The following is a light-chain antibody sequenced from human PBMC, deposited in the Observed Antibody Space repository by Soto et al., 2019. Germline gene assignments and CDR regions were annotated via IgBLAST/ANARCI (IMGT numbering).Light chain of an antibody. CDR3: SSYTGGNPSYV. CDR2: EVT. Sequence: QSVLTQPPSASGSPGQSVTTSCTGTSSDVGGYDYVSWYQQHPGKAPKLMIYEVTIRPSGVSDRFSGSKSGNTASLTVSGLQAEDEADYYCSSYTGGNPSYVFGTGTKVT. V-gene: IGLV2-8*01. CDR1: SSDVGGYDY. J-gene: IGLJ1*01.